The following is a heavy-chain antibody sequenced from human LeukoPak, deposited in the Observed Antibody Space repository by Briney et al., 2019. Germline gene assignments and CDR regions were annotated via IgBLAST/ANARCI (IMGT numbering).Heavy chain of an antibody. CDR2: ISAYNGNT. J-gene: IGHJ5*02. CDR3: ARGLSYYYDSSGYYPNWFDP. D-gene: IGHD3-22*01. V-gene: IGHV1-18*01. Sequence: ASVKVSCKASGYTFTSYGISWVRQAPGQGLEWMGWISAYNGNTNYAQKLQGRVTMTTDTSTSTAYMELRSLRSDDTAVYYCARGLSYYYDSSGYYPNWFDPWGQGTLVTVSS. CDR1: GYTFTSYG.